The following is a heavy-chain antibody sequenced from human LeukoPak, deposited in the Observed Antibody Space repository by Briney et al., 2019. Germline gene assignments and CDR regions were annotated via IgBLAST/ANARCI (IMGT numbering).Heavy chain of an antibody. Sequence: PSETLSLTCTVSGGSITTYYWSWIRQPAGKRLEWIGRIYTSGSTTYNPSLKSRVTMSLDTSKNQFSLKLSSVTAADTAVYYCARHSRVPAAIMRRFPPHFDYWGQGTLVTVSS. CDR1: GGSITTYY. CDR3: ARHSRVPAAIMRRFPPHFDY. V-gene: IGHV4-4*07. J-gene: IGHJ4*02. CDR2: IYTSGST. D-gene: IGHD2-2*02.